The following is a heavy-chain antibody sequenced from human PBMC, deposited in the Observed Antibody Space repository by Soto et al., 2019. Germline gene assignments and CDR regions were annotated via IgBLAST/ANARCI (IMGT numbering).Heavy chain of an antibody. CDR3: ARGPPTSCSGGSCYSHYFDY. V-gene: IGHV1-18*01. J-gene: IGHJ4*02. CDR1: GYTLTTYG. CDR2: ISAYNGNT. D-gene: IGHD2-15*01. Sequence: QVQLVQSGAEVKKPGASMKVSCKASGYTLTTYGISWVRQAPGQGLEWMGWISAYNGNTNYAQKFQDRVTMTTDTSTSISYMEVRSLRSDDTAVYYCARGPPTSCSGGSCYSHYFDYWGQGTLVTVSS.